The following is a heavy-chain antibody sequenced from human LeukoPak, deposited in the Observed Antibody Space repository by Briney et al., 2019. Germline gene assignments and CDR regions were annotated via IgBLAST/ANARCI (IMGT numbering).Heavy chain of an antibody. CDR1: GGSISSGGYS. D-gene: IGHD2-21*02. V-gene: IGHV4-30-2*01. CDR3: ARGHPTALDGMDV. CDR2: IYHSGST. Sequence: PSETLSLTCAVSGGSISSGGYSWSWIRQPPGKGLEWIGYIYHSGSTYYNPSLKSRVTISVDRSKNQFSLKLSSVTAADTAVYYCARGHPTALDGMDVWGQGTTVTVSS. J-gene: IGHJ6*02.